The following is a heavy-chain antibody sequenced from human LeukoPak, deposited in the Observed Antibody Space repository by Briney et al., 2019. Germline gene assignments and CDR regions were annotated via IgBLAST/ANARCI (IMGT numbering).Heavy chain of an antibody. J-gene: IGHJ2*01. CDR2: IWYDGSNK. D-gene: IGHD3-10*01. CDR3: ARGGGSGSSLVVWYFDL. CDR1: GFTFSSHG. Sequence: GGSLRLSCAASGFTFSSHGMHWVRQAPGKGLEWVAVIWYDGSNKYYADSVKGRFTISRDNSKNALYLQMNSLRAGDTALYYCARGGGSGSSLVVWYFDLWGRGTLVTVSS. V-gene: IGHV3-33*01.